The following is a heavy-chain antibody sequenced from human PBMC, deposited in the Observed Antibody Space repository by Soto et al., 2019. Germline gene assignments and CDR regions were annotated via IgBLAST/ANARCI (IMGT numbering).Heavy chain of an antibody. Sequence: EVQLVESGGGLVQTGGSLRLSCAASGFTFSSYSMNWVRQAPGKGLEWVSYISSSSSSTFYADSVKGRFTTSRDNAKNALYLQMNSLRDEDTAVYYCARDRGATTGNWLDRWGQGTLVTVSS. V-gene: IGHV3-48*02. CDR2: ISSSSSST. J-gene: IGHJ5*02. CDR1: GFTFSSYS. D-gene: IGHD1-26*01. CDR3: ARDRGATTGNWLDR.